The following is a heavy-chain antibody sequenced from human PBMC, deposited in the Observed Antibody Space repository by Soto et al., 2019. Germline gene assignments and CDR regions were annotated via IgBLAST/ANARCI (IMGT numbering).Heavy chain of an antibody. Sequence: QVQLVQSGAEEKKPGASVKVSCKASGYTFTSYAMHWVRQAPGQRLEGMGWINAGNGNTKYSQKFQGRVTITRDTSVXTANMELSSLRSEDTDVYYCARDRSQWLVTNWFDPWGQGTLVTVSS. J-gene: IGHJ5*02. D-gene: IGHD6-19*01. CDR1: GYTFTSYA. V-gene: IGHV1-3*05. CDR2: INAGNGNT. CDR3: ARDRSQWLVTNWFDP.